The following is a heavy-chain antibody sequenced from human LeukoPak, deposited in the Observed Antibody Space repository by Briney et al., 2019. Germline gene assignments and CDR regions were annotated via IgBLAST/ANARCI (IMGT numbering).Heavy chain of an antibody. CDR3: ARGYCSSTSCYRMGWGANWFDP. V-gene: IGHV1-18*01. J-gene: IGHJ5*02. Sequence: ASVKVSCKASGYTFTSYGISWVRQAPGQGLEWMGWISAYNGNTNYAQKLQGRVTMTTDTSTSTAYMELRSLRSEDTAVYYCARGYCSSTSCYRMGWGANWFDPWGQGTLVTVSS. CDR2: ISAYNGNT. CDR1: GYTFTSYG. D-gene: IGHD2-2*02.